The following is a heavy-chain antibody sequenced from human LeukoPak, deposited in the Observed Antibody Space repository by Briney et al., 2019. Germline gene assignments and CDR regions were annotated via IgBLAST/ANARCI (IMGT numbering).Heavy chain of an antibody. Sequence: GGSLRLSCAASGLTFSRYWMLWVRQAPGKGLVWVSRINTDGSNTNYADSVKGRFTISRDNAKNTVYLQMNSLRAEDTAVYYCARVSTGSSSYDYWGQGTLVTVSS. D-gene: IGHD6-13*01. V-gene: IGHV3-74*01. CDR2: INTDGSNT. J-gene: IGHJ4*02. CDR1: GLTFSRYW. CDR3: ARVSTGSSSYDY.